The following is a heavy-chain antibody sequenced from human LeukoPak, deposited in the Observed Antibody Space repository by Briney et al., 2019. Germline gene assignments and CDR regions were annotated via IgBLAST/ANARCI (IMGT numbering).Heavy chain of an antibody. Sequence: SETLSLTCPVSDGSIGSSTYYWGWIRQPPGKGLEWIGSIHYSGSTYYNPSLKSRVTIFADTSKNQFSLKLSSVTAADTAVYYCARDRSYSGSYYFDYWGQGTLVTVSS. CDR1: DGSIGSSTYY. J-gene: IGHJ4*02. V-gene: IGHV4-39*02. CDR2: IHYSGST. D-gene: IGHD1-26*01. CDR3: ARDRSYSGSYYFDY.